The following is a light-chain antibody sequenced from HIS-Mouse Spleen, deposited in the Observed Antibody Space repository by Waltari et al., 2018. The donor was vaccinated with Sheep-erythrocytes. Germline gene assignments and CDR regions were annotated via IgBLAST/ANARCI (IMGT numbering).Light chain of an antibody. J-gene: IGLJ2*01. CDR2: EVS. Sequence: QSALTQPPSVSGSPGQSVTISCTGTSSDVGSYNRVSWYHQPPGTAPQLMIYEVSNRPAGVPDRFSGSKSGNTASLTISGLQAEDEADYYCSLYTSSSTLVFGGGTKLTVL. V-gene: IGLV2-18*01. CDR1: SSDVGSYNR. CDR3: SLYTSSSTLV.